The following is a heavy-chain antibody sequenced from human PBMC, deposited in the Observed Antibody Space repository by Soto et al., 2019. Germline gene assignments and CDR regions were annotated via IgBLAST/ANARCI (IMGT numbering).Heavy chain of an antibody. D-gene: IGHD1-26*01. CDR2: ISSNGGST. CDR3: VKAFYVGATRRGSSYYYGMDV. V-gene: IGHV3-64D*06. Sequence: HPVGSLRLSCSASGFTFSSYAMHWVRQAPGKGLEYVSAISSNGGSTYYADSVKGRFTISRDNSKNTLYLQMSSLRAEDTAVYYCVKAFYVGATRRGSSYYYGMDVWGQGTTVTVSS. CDR1: GFTFSSYA. J-gene: IGHJ6*02.